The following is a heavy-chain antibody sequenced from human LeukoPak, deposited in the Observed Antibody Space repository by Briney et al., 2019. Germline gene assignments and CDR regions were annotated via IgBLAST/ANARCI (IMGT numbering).Heavy chain of an antibody. CDR1: GGSISSSNW. J-gene: IGHJ5*02. V-gene: IGHV4-4*02. D-gene: IGHD6-19*01. CDR2: IYHSGST. Sequence: SETLSLTCAVSGGSISSSNWWSWVRQPPGKGLEWIGEIYHSGSTNYNPSLKSRVTISVDKSKNRFSLKLSSVTAADTAVYYCARQRVAGMYNWFDPWGQGTLVTVSS. CDR3: ARQRVAGMYNWFDP.